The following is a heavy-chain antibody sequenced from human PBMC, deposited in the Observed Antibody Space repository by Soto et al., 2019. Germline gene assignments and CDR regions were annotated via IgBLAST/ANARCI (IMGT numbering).Heavy chain of an antibody. CDR1: GISVSSYC. CDR2: IYTSWRT. CDR3: ARDRSDPQEYPRWLQSSNYFDY. Sequence: ETLSRTFTVSGISVSSYCWSWIRPTAGNGLEWIGRIYTSWRTNYNPSLKSRVTMSVDTSKNQFSLKLSSVTAADTAVYYCARDRSDPQEYPRWLQSSNYFDYWGQGTLVTVSS. V-gene: IGHV4-4*07. J-gene: IGHJ4*02. D-gene: IGHD5-12*01.